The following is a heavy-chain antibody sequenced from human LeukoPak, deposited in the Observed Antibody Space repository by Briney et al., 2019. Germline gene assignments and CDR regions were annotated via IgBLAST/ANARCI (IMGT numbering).Heavy chain of an antibody. V-gene: IGHV3-7*01. CDR2: IKQDGSEK. CDR3: ARGVYGAAAGRYYYYYMDV. D-gene: IGHD6-13*01. CDR1: GFTFSSYW. J-gene: IGHJ6*03. Sequence: GGSLRLSCAASGFTFSSYWMSSVRQAPGKGLEWVANIKQDGSEKNYVDSVKGRFTISRDNGKNSLYLQMNSLRAEDTAVYYCARGVYGAAAGRYYYYYMDVWGKGTTVTVSS.